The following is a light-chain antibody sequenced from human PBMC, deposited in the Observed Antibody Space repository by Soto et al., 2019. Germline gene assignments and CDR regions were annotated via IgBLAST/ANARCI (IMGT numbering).Light chain of an antibody. V-gene: IGLV2-14*01. Sequence: QSALTQPASVSGSPGQSITFSCTRSSSDIGVYNYVSWYQQRPGEAPKLMIFEVNNRPSGVSNRFSGSKSGNTASLTISGLQAEDEADYYCCSYTTSNTYVFGTGTKLTVL. CDR3: CSYTTSNTYV. CDR1: SSDIGVYNY. J-gene: IGLJ1*01. CDR2: EVN.